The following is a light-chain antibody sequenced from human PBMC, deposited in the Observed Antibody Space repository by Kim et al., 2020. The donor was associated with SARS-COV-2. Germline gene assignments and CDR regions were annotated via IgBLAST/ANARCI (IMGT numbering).Light chain of an antibody. CDR3: CTYAGDYTWV. Sequence: GQSITISCTGASFNFGSYNYVSWYRQHPGKAPKLLIYDVISRPSGVPDRFSGSKSGNTASLTISGLQTEDEADYYCCTYAGDYTWVFGGGTQLTVL. CDR1: SFNFGSYNY. CDR2: DVI. V-gene: IGLV2-11*03. J-gene: IGLJ3*02.